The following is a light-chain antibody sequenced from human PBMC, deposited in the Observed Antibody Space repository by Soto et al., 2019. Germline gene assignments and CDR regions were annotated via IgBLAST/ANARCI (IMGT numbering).Light chain of an antibody. J-gene: IGLJ2*01. CDR2: EVS. CDR3: SSYTSSSDSI. V-gene: IGLV2-14*01. CDR1: SSDVGGYNY. Sequence: QSALTQPASVSGSPGQSITISCTGTSSDVGGYNYVSWFQQHPGKAPKLMIYEVSHRPSGVSNRFSGSKSGNTASLTISGLQAEDEADYYFSSYTSSSDSIFGGRTKLTVL.